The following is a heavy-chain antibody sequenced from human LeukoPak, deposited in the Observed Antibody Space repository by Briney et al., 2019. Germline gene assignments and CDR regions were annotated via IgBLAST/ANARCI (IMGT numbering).Heavy chain of an antibody. D-gene: IGHD1-1*01. CDR2: MNPNSGNT. CDR3: ARGLQLERLVWFDP. Sequence: ASVKVSCKASGYTFTSYDINWVRQATVQGLEWMGWMNPNSGNTGYAQKFQGRVTITRNTSISTAYMELSSLRSEDTAVYYCARGLQLERLVWFDPWGQGTLVTVSS. J-gene: IGHJ5*02. V-gene: IGHV1-8*03. CDR1: GYTFTSYD.